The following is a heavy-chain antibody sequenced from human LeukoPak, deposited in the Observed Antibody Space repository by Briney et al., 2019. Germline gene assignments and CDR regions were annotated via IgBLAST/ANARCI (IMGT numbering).Heavy chain of an antibody. Sequence: GASVTVSCKASGYTFTSYDINWVRQATGQGLEWMGWMNPNSGNTGYAQKFQGRVTITRNTSISTAYMELSSLRSEDTAVYYCARDWTPDIAAAGTRRRGFRNYYYYMDVWGKGTTVTVSS. J-gene: IGHJ6*03. CDR1: GYTFTSYD. V-gene: IGHV1-8*03. CDR2: MNPNSGNT. D-gene: IGHD6-13*01. CDR3: ARDWTPDIAAAGTRRRGFRNYYYYMDV.